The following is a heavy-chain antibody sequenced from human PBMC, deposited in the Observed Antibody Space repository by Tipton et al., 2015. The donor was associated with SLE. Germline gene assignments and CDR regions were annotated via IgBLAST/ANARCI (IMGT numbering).Heavy chain of an antibody. Sequence: SLRLSCAASGFTFSSYWMNWVRQAPGKGLVWVSRINSDGAITSYADSVKGRFTISRDNVDNTLYLQMNRLRGEDTAVYYCAASLVATIIPIDYWGQGTLVTVSS. CDR2: INSDGAIT. V-gene: IGHV3-74*01. D-gene: IGHD5-12*01. CDR1: GFTFSSYW. CDR3: AASLVATIIPIDY. J-gene: IGHJ4*02.